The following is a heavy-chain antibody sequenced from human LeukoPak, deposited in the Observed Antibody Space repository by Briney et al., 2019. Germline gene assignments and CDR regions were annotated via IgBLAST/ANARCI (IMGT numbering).Heavy chain of an antibody. CDR3: ARGASSGWEQFYYYYYYYMDV. D-gene: IGHD6-19*01. J-gene: IGHJ6*03. Sequence: ASVKVSCKASGYAFTSYVISWVRQAPGQGLEWMACIIAYNGNTNYAQKLQVRVTMTTDTSTSTAYMEVRSLRSDDAAVYYCARGASSGWEQFYYYYYYYMDVWGKGTTVTISS. V-gene: IGHV1-18*01. CDR2: IIAYNGNT. CDR1: GYAFTSYV.